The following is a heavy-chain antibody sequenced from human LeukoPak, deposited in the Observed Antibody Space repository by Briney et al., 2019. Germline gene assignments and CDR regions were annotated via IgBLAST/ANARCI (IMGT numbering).Heavy chain of an antibody. D-gene: IGHD3-10*01. J-gene: IGHJ4*02. V-gene: IGHV3-66*01. CDR3: ARGRGLPGPLDY. Sequence: GGSLRLSCAASEFSVGSNYMTWVRQAPGKGLEWVSLIYSGGSTYYADSVKGRFTISRDNAKNSLYLQMNSLRAEDTAVYYCARGRGLPGPLDYWGQGTLVTVSS. CDR2: IYSGGST. CDR1: EFSVGSNY.